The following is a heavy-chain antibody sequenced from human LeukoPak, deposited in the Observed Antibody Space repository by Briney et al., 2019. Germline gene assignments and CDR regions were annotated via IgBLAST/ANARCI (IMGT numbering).Heavy chain of an antibody. CDR2: MNPNSGNT. J-gene: IGHJ4*02. CDR1: GYTFTSYD. D-gene: IGHD3-9*01. CDR3: ATDPILLTGYYY. Sequence: ASVKVSCKASGYTFTSYDINWVRQATGQGLEWMGWMNPNSGNTGYAQKFQGRVTITRNTSISTAYMELSSLRSEDTAVYYCATDPILLTGYYYWGQGTLVTVSS. V-gene: IGHV1-8*03.